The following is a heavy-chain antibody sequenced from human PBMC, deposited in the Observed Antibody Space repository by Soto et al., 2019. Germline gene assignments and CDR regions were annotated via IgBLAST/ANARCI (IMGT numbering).Heavy chain of an antibody. CDR1: GGSFSGYY. V-gene: IGHV4-34*01. J-gene: IGHJ6*02. CDR2: INHSGST. Sequence: PSETLSLTCAVYGGSFSGYYWSWIRQPPGKGLEWIGEINHSGSTNYNPSLKSRVTISVDTSKNQFSLKLSSVTAADTAVYYCARLRGYYYYGMDVWGQGTTVS. CDR3: ARLRGYYYYGMDV.